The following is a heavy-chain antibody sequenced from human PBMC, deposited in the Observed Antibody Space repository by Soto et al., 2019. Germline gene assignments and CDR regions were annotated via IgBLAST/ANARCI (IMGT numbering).Heavy chain of an antibody. CDR3: AREARAPLGYGMDV. J-gene: IGHJ6*04. Sequence: PSETLSLTCTVSGGSISSGGYYWSWIRQHPGKGLEWIGYIYYSGSTYYNPSLKSRVTISVDTSKNQFSLKLSSVTAADTAVYYCAREARAPLGYGMDVWDKGTTVTVSS. CDR2: IYYSGST. V-gene: IGHV4-31*03. CDR1: GGSISSGGYY.